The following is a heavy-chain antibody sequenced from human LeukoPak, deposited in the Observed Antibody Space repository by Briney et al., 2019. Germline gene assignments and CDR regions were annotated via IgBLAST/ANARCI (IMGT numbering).Heavy chain of an antibody. CDR1: GYTFTSYG. V-gene: IGHV1-18*01. D-gene: IGHD3-22*01. CDR3: ASLSYYDSSGYANDAFDI. CDR2: ISAYNGNT. Sequence: VASVKVSCKASGYTFTSYGISWVRQAPGQELEWMGWISAYNGNTNYAQKLQGRVTMTTDTSTSTAYMELRSLRSDDTAVYYCASLSYYDSSGYANDAFDIWGQGTMVTVSS. J-gene: IGHJ3*02.